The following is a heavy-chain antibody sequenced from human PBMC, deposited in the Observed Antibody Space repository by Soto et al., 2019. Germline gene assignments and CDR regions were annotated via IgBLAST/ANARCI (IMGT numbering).Heavy chain of an antibody. D-gene: IGHD6-19*01. J-gene: IGHJ5*02. Sequence: EVQLVESGGGLIQPGGSLRLSWAASGFTVSSNYMSWVRHAPGKGLEWVSVIYSGGSTYYADSVKGRFTISRDNSTNTLYLQMNSLRAEDTAVYYCARVEEVAGTGGWFDPWGQGTLVTVSS. CDR3: ARVEEVAGTGGWFDP. CDR2: IYSGGST. V-gene: IGHV3-53*01. CDR1: GFTVSSNY.